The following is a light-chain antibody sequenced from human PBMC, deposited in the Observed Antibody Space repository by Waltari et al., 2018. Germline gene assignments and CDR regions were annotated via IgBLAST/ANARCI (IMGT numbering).Light chain of an antibody. CDR3: QQSYSALALT. J-gene: IGKJ4*01. Sequence: DIQMTQSPSSLSASVGDRVTITCRSSQSISNYLSWYQQKPGKAPKFLIYAASSLQSGVPSRFSGSGSGTDFTLTISSLQPEDFATYYCQQSYSALALTFGGGTKVEVK. V-gene: IGKV1-39*01. CDR1: QSISNY. CDR2: AAS.